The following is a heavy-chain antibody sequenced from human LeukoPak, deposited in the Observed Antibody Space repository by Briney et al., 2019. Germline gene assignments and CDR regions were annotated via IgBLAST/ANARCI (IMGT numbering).Heavy chain of an antibody. Sequence: GGALRLSCTASGFIFSRYWMHWVRQPPGKGLEWVSRMNSDGSSTNYADSVKGRLTISRDNAKNTLYLQMNGLRVEDAAVYYCVRDLVYGTGDQRFDYWGQGTLVTVSS. CDR3: VRDLVYGTGDQRFDY. J-gene: IGHJ4*02. V-gene: IGHV3-74*01. CDR1: GFIFSRYW. D-gene: IGHD7-27*01. CDR2: MNSDGSST.